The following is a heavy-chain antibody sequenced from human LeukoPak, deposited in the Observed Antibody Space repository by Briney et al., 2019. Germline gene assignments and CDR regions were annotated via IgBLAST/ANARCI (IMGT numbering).Heavy chain of an antibody. CDR2: ISADGART. J-gene: IGHJ5*01. CDR1: GFTFGTYT. V-gene: IGHV3-23*01. CDR3: AKDRGGLPHPIWFDS. D-gene: IGHD2-21*01. Sequence: GGSLRLSCAASGFTFGTYTMSWVRQDPGQGLEWVAGISADGARTYYAGSVQGRFTISRDNANNMLNLQLSALRADDAAVYYCAKDRGGLPHPIWFDSWGQGTMVAVSS.